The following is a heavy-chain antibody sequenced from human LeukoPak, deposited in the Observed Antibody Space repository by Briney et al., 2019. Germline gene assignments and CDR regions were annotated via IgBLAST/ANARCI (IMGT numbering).Heavy chain of an antibody. CDR2: IKQDGSEK. V-gene: IGHV3-7*01. D-gene: IGHD2-15*01. CDR1: GFTFSSFW. J-gene: IGHJ4*02. Sequence: GGSLRLSCAASGFTFSSFWMSWVRQAPGKGLEWVANIKQDGSEKYYLDSVKGRFTISRDNAKKSLYLQMNSLRAEDTAVYHCARFGPKPVVVVTTTPDYWGQGTLVIVS. CDR3: ARFGPKPVVVVTTTPDY.